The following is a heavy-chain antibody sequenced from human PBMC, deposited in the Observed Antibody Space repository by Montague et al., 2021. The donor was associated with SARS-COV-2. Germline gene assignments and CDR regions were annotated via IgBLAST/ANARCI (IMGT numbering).Heavy chain of an antibody. V-gene: IGHV4-61*02. D-gene: IGHD3-22*01. CDR1: GGSIITGSNFY. CDR2: IHSSGGT. J-gene: IGHJ5*02. CDR3: ARDYYDSTGLNWFDP. Sequence: TLSLTCAVSGGSIITGSNFYWGWIRQSAGKGLEWIGRIHSSGGTNYNPSLKSRLTMSVDSSANQFSLKLTSVTAADTAVYYCARDYYDSTGLNWFDPSGHPPLVTVSS.